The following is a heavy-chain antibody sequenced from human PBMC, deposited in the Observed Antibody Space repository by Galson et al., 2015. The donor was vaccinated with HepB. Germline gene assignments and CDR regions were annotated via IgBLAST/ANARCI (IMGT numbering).Heavy chain of an antibody. V-gene: IGHV3-33*08. J-gene: IGHJ5*02. CDR3: ARDVFEKQLGWADWFDP. D-gene: IGHD6-6*01. Sequence: SLRLSCAASGFTFSNAWMSWVRQAPGKGLEWVAVIWYDGSNKYYADSVKGRFTISRDNSKNTLYLQMNSLRAEDTAVYYCARDVFEKQLGWADWFDPWGQGTLVTVSS. CDR2: IWYDGSNK. CDR1: GFTFSNAW.